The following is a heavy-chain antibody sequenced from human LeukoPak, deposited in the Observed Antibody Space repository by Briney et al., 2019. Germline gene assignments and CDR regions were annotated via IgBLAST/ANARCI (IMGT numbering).Heavy chain of an antibody. Sequence: GGSLRLSCAASGFTFSSYWMHWVRQAPGKGLVWVPRINTDETITTYADSVKGRFTISRDNAKNTLYLQMNSLRAEDTAVYYCARATYYYDSSGYRAVYHFDYWGQGTLVTVSS. J-gene: IGHJ4*02. CDR3: ARATYYYDSSGYRAVYHFDY. CDR1: GFTFSSYW. CDR2: INTDETIT. V-gene: IGHV3-74*01. D-gene: IGHD3-22*01.